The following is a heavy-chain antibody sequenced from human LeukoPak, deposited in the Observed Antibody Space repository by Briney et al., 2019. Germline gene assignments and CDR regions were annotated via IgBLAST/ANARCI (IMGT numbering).Heavy chain of an antibody. CDR3: GGGGGGGGGGGGYFDL. J-gene: IGHJ2*01. Sequence: SETLSLTCTVSGGSISSYYWSWIRQPPGKGLEWIGCIYYSGSTNYNPSLKSRATISVDTSKNQFSPKLSSVTAADTAVYDWGGGGGGGGGGGGYFDLWGRGTLVTVSS. CDR1: GGSISSYY. V-gene: IGHV4-59*01. CDR2: IYYSGST. D-gene: IGHD3-16*01.